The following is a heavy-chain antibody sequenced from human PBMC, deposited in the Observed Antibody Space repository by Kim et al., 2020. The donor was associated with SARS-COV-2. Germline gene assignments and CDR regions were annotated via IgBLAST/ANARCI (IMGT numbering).Heavy chain of an antibody. CDR3: AREDDFWSGYPDY. Sequence: YAQKFQGRVTITADKSTSTAYMELSSLRSEDTAVYYCAREDDFWSGYPDYWGQGTLVTVSS. J-gene: IGHJ4*02. D-gene: IGHD3-3*01. V-gene: IGHV1-69*04.